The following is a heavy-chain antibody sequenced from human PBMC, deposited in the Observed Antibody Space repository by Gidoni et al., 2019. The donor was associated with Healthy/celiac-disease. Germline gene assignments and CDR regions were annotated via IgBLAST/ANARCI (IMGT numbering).Heavy chain of an antibody. CDR1: GFTFSSYA. D-gene: IGHD3-22*01. CDR2: ISGSGGST. Sequence: EVQLLESGGGLVQPGGSLSLSCAASGFTFSSYAMSWVRQAPGKGLEWFSAISGSGGSTYYADSVKGRFTISRDNSKNTLYLQMNSLRAEDTAVYYCATITMIVVPLSGDYWGQGTLVTVSS. J-gene: IGHJ4*02. CDR3: ATITMIVVPLSGDY. V-gene: IGHV3-23*01.